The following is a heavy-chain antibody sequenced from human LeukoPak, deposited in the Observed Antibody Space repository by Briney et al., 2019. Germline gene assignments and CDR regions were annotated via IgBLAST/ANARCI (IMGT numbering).Heavy chain of an antibody. J-gene: IGHJ4*02. D-gene: IGHD5-24*01. Sequence: GGSLRLSCAASGFTLSDYCIHGVRQAPGKGPVWVSRTKIDGSTTTYVDSVRGRFTISGDTAKNTLYLQMNSLRAEDTAVYYCTRGSRDGYNSFDYWGQGTLVTVSS. CDR3: TRGSRDGYNSFDY. CDR2: TKIDGSTT. V-gene: IGHV3-74*01. CDR1: GFTLSDYC.